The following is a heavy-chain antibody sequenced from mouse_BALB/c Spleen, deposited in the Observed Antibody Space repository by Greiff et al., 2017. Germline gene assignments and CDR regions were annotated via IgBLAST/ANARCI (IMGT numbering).Heavy chain of an antibody. CDR3: AREDYYGTLAY. D-gene: IGHD1-1*01. Sequence: EVQLVESGGGLVQPGGSRKLSCAASGFTFSSFGMHWVRQAPEKGLEWVAYISSGSSTIYYADTVKGRFTISRDNPKNTLFLQMTSLRSEDTAMYYCAREDYYGTLAYWGQGTLVTVSA. V-gene: IGHV5-17*02. CDR1: GFTFSSFG. J-gene: IGHJ3*01. CDR2: ISSGSSTI.